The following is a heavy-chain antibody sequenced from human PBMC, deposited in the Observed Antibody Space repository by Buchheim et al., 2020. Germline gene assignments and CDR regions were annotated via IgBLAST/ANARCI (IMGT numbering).Heavy chain of an antibody. CDR3: ARVGHDSNYLGWLDP. D-gene: IGHD2/OR15-2a*01. CDR1: GFSLSETAAR. V-gene: IGHV2-70*13. J-gene: IGHJ5*02. Sequence: QVTLRESGPALVKPTQTLTLTCTVSGFSLSETAARVAWIRQPPGKALEWLALIDWDDDKYYSASLKSRLTVSQDMSKNLVVLRVTDMQPADTGTYYCARVGHDSNYLGWLDPWGQGILGTVSS. CDR2: IDWDDDK.